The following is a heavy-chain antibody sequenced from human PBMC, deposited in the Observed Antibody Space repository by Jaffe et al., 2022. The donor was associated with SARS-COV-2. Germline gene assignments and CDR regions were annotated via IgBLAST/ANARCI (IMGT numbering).Heavy chain of an antibody. D-gene: IGHD6-13*01. J-gene: IGHJ5*02. Sequence: QVQLVQSGAEVKKPGASVKVSCKASGYTFTGYYMHWVRQAPGQGLEWMGRINPNSGGTNYAQKFQGRVTMTRDTSISTAYMELSRLRSDDTAVYYCARDLASSSWSRGWFDPWGQGTLVTVSS. CDR2: INPNSGGT. V-gene: IGHV1-2*06. CDR1: GYTFTGYY. CDR3: ARDLASSSWSRGWFDP.